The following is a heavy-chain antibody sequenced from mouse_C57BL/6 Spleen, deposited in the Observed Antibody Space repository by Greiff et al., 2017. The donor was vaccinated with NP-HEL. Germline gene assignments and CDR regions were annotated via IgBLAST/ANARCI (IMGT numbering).Heavy chain of an antibody. CDR3: ARSNYGSSYPWYCDV. D-gene: IGHD1-1*01. CDR1: GYTFTSYW. V-gene: IGHV1-50*01. Sequence: VQLQQPGAELVKPGASVKLSCKASGYTFTSYWMQWVKQRPGQGLEWIGEIDPSDSYTNYNQKFKGKATLTVDTSSSTAYMQLSSLTSEDSAVYYCARSNYGSSYPWYCDVWGTGTTVTVSS. J-gene: IGHJ1*03. CDR2: IDPSDSYT.